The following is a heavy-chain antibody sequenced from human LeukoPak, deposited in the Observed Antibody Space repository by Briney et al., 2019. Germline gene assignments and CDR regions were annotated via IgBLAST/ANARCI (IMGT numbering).Heavy chain of an antibody. V-gene: IGHV3-66*01. D-gene: IGHD2-2*01. Sequence: GGSLRLSCAASGFTVSNNYLHWVRQAPGKGLEWVSVIYSGGTTYYANSVKGRFTISRDSSKNSLYLQMNSLRAEDTAVYYCARDPSPGYQGYYFDYWGQGTLVTVSS. CDR1: GFTVSNNY. J-gene: IGHJ4*02. CDR3: ARDPSPGYQGYYFDY. CDR2: IYSGGTT.